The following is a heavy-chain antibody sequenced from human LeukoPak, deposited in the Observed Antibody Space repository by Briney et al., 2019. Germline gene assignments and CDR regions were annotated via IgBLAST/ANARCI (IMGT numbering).Heavy chain of an antibody. V-gene: IGHV1-3*01. CDR1: GYTFTSYA. J-gene: IGHJ4*02. D-gene: IGHD2-15*01. CDR3: ARDSVVVVAARRFDY. CDR2: INAGNGNT. Sequence: ASVKVSCKASGYTFTSYAMHWVRQAPGQRLEWMGWINAGNGNTKYSQKFQGRVTITRDTSASTAYMELSSLRSEDTAVYYCARDSVVVVAARRFDYWGQGTLVTVSS.